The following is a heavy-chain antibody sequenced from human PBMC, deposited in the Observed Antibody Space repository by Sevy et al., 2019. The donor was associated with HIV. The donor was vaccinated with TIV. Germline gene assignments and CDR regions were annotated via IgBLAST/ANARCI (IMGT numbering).Heavy chain of an antibody. Sequence: SETLSLTCTVSGGSISGSNYYWGWIRQPPGEGLEWIGSIDFSGSAYNNPSLNSRVTISVDTSKNQFSLRLSSVTAADTAVCYCARQDIIVSSSPRSKTLHYWGQGTSVTVSS. D-gene: IGHD2-2*01. CDR1: GGSISGSNYY. J-gene: IGHJ4*02. CDR2: IDFSGSA. CDR3: ARQDIIVSSSPRSKTLHY. V-gene: IGHV4-39*01.